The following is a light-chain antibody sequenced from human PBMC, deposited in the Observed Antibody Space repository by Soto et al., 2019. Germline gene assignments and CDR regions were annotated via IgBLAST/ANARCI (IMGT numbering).Light chain of an antibody. Sequence: DIQMTQSPSTLSVSVGDRVTITCRASQTISSWLAWYQQKPGKAPKLLIYKASTLKSEVPSRFSGSGSGTEFTLNISSLQADDFATYYCQHYKSYSEAFGHGTKVEL. CDR1: QTISSW. J-gene: IGKJ1*01. V-gene: IGKV1-5*03. CDR2: KAS. CDR3: QHYKSYSEA.